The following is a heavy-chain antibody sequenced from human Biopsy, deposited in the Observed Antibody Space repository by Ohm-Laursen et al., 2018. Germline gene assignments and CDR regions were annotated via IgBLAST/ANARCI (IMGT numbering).Heavy chain of an antibody. CDR2: MITFFRTV. Sequence: GASVKVSCKVSGGTFRNSAISRGRQAPGQGLEWMGGMITFFRTVNYAQNFQGRPTFTADEFTDTAYLELRSLRSEDTAVVYCAPQTPRDPDILTGAYPFYMAVWGQGTTVTASS. J-gene: IGHJ6*02. CDR1: GGTFRNSA. D-gene: IGHD3-9*01. V-gene: IGHV1-69*13. CDR3: APQTPRDPDILTGAYPFYMAV.